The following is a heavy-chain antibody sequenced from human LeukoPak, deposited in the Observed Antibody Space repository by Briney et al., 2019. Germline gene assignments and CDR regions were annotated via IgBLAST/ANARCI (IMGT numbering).Heavy chain of an antibody. CDR1: GCTFSSYA. CDR2: IIPIFGTA. CDR3: ARDTRHRYCSSTSCYRGWLDP. J-gene: IGHJ5*02. D-gene: IGHD2-2*01. V-gene: IGHV1-69*13. Sequence: GASVKVSCKASGCTFSSYAISWVRQAPGQGLEWMGGIIPIFGTANYAQKFQGRVTITADESTRTAYMELSSLRSEDTAVYYCARDTRHRYCSSTSCYRGWLDPWGQGTLVTVSS.